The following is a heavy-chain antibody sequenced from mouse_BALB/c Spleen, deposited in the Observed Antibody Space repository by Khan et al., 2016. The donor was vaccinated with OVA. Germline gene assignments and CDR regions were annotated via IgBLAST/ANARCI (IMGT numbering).Heavy chain of an antibody. D-gene: IGHD6-1*01. CDR3: ARRGLRWDCDY. J-gene: IGHJ2*01. CDR2: INPSTGYT. CDR1: GYSFINYW. V-gene: IGHV1-7*01. Sequence: QVRLQQSGAELAKPGASVKMSCKASGYSFINYWILWVKQRPGPGLEWIGYINPSTGYTEYTQNFEDKATLTAYKYSRTAYRQRSILTSEDSAVYYVARRGLRWDCDYWVPGNTLTSSS.